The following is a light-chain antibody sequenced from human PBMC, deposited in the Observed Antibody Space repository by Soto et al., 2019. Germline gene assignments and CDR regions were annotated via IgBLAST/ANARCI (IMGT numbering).Light chain of an antibody. J-gene: IGLJ2*01. V-gene: IGLV2-14*01. CDR3: SSYTSSSNVV. CDR2: EVS. CDR1: SRYVCGYNY. Sequence: QSVLTQPASLSGSPGKSITISCTGTSRYVCGYNYVSWYQQHPGKAPKLIMYEVSNRPSGVSNRFSGSKSGNTASLTISGLQAENEADYYCSSYTSSSNVVFGGGTKLTVL.